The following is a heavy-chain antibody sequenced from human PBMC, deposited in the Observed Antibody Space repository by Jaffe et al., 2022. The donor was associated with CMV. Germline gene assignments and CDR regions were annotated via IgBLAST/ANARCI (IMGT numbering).Heavy chain of an antibody. J-gene: IGHJ4*02. V-gene: IGHV3-33*01. CDR3: VRGGSYCSGGSCYKFDY. CDR1: GFTISNYG. CDR2: IWYDGDIK. D-gene: IGHD2-15*01. Sequence: QVQLVESGGGVVQPGRSLRLSCEASGFTISNYGMHWVRQAPGKGLEWVAIIWYDGDIKKYADSVKGRFTISRDNSKNTLYLQMNSLRAEDTAVYSCVRGGSYCSGGSCYKFDYWGQGTLVAVSS.